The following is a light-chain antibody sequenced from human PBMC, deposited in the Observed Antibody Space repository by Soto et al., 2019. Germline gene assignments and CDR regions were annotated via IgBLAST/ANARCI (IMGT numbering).Light chain of an antibody. V-gene: IGKV3-15*01. CDR3: QQYDNLPPWT. CDR1: QSVGTY. J-gene: IGKJ1*01. CDR2: GAS. Sequence: EIVMTQSPATLSVSPGERATLSCKASQSVGTYLAWYQQKPGQAPRLLIYGASTRATGVPARSSGGGSGTEFTLTISSLQSEDFAIYHCQQYDNLPPWTFGQGTKVEIK.